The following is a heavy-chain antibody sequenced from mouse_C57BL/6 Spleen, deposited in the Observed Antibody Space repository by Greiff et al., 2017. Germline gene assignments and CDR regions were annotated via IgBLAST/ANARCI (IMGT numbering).Heavy chain of an antibody. Sequence: QVQLQQSGAELVRPGTSVKVSCKASGYAFTNYLIEWVKQRPGQGLEWIGVINPGSGGTNYNEKFKGKATLTADKSSSTAYMQLGSLTSEDSAVYFCARWLLYYYAMDYWGQGTSVTVSS. D-gene: IGHD2-3*01. V-gene: IGHV1-54*01. CDR2: INPGSGGT. CDR1: GYAFTNYL. CDR3: ARWLLYYYAMDY. J-gene: IGHJ4*01.